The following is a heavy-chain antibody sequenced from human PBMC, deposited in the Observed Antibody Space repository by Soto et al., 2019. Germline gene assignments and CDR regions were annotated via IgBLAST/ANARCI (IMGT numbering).Heavy chain of an antibody. Sequence: PSETLSLTCAVSGGSISGSYYCWCWLRQSPGRGPEWIGSVFYTGFTSYNPSLESRVSVSVDTSKNQFSLKVSAVTAADTAVYYCASSQKGYNWNYFDHWGQGALVTVSS. CDR1: GGSISGSYYC. D-gene: IGHD1-20*01. J-gene: IGHJ4*02. V-gene: IGHV4-39*01. CDR2: VFYTGFT. CDR3: ASSQKGYNWNYFDH.